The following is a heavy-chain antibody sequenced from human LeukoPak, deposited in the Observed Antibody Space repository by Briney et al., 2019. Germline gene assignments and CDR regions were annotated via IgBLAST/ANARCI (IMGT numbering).Heavy chain of an antibody. V-gene: IGHV3-23*01. D-gene: IGHD4-17*01. CDR3: ARDPRPSHYGRNIVFDV. J-gene: IGHJ3*01. CDR1: GFTFRRYA. CDR2: ISDSGETT. Sequence: GGSLRLSCAASGFTFRRYAMTWVRQAPGTWLEWVSHISDSGETTYYADSVRGRFTISRDNSKNTLYLHMNSLRADDTAIYYCARDPRPSHYGRNIVFDVWGQGTMATVSS.